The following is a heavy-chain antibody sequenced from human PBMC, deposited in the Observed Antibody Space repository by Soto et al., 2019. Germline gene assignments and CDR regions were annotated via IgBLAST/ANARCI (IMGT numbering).Heavy chain of an antibody. CDR3: ASDLHHGYGDYAEDQQTNYYYYGLDV. V-gene: IGHV3-30-3*01. Sequence: QVPLAESGGGVVQPGRSLRLSCAASGFTFSSYAMHWVRQAPGKGLEWGAVISYDGSNKYYADTVKGGFTISRDNSKNTLQLHKNSLRAEDTAVYYCASDLHHGYGDYAEDQQTNYYYYGLDVWGQGPTVTVSS. J-gene: IGHJ6*02. CDR1: GFTFSSYA. CDR2: ISYDGSNK. D-gene: IGHD4-17*01.